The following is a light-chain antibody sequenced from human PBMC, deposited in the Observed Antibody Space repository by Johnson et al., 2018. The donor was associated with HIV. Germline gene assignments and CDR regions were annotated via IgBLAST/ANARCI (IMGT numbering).Light chain of an antibody. CDR3: GTWYSSLSAYV. Sequence: QSVLTQPPSVSATPGQKVTISCSGSSSNIENNYVSWYQQLPETAPKLLIYENNKRPSGIPDRFSGSKSGTSATLGITGLQTGDEADDYCGTWYSSLSAYVFGTGTKVTVL. V-gene: IGLV1-51*02. J-gene: IGLJ1*01. CDR1: SSNIENNY. CDR2: ENN.